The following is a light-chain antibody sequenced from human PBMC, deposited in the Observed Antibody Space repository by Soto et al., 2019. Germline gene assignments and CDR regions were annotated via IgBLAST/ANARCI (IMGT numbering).Light chain of an antibody. J-gene: IGKJ1*01. CDR2: GAS. V-gene: IGKV1-6*01. CDR3: LRDYTYPWT. CDR1: QGISNE. Sequence: IQMTQSRSSLSASVGERVTITSRACQGISNELGGYQQRPGKASKVLIYGASNLQSWAPSRFSGSASGTDLTLTISSLQPGDFATYYCLRDYTYPWTVGQGTKVEMK.